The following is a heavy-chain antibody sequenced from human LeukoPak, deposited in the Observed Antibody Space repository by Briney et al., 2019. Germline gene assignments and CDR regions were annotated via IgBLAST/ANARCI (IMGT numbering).Heavy chain of an antibody. J-gene: IGHJ4*02. Sequence: GGSLRLSCAASGFTFSSYAMSWVRQAPGKGLEWVSAISCSGGSTYYADSVKGRFTISRDNSKNTLYLQMNSLRAEDTAVYYCAKDYYDSSGYYYAHWGQGTLVTVSS. D-gene: IGHD3-22*01. V-gene: IGHV3-23*01. CDR3: AKDYYDSSGYYYAH. CDR2: ISCSGGST. CDR1: GFTFSSYA.